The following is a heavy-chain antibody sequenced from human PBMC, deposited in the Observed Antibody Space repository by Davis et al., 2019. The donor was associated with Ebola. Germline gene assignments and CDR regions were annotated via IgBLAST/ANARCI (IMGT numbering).Heavy chain of an antibody. CDR1: GGSFTDYY. CDR3: ARDNWGFDY. D-gene: IGHD7-27*01. J-gene: IGHJ4*02. Sequence: PSETLSLTCAVYGGSFTDYYWSWIRQPPGKGLEWIGYIYYSGSTNYNPSLKSRVTISVDTSKNQFSLKLSSVTAADTAVYYCARDNWGFDYWGQGTLVTVSS. V-gene: IGHV4-59*01. CDR2: IYYSGST.